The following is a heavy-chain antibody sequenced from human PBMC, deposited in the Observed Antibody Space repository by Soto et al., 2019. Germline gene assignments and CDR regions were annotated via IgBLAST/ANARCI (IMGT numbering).Heavy chain of an antibody. D-gene: IGHD3-3*01. J-gene: IGHJ6*02. CDR2: INPNSGGT. Sequence: QVQLVQSGAEVKKPGASVKVSCKASGYTFTGYYMHWVRQAPGQGLEWMGWINPNSGGTNYALKFQGRGTMSRDTSISTAYMELSRLRSDDRAVYYCARDNVRSGYYNGIDVWGQGTTGTVSS. V-gene: IGHV1-2*02. CDR3: ARDNVRSGYYNGIDV. CDR1: GYTFTGYY.